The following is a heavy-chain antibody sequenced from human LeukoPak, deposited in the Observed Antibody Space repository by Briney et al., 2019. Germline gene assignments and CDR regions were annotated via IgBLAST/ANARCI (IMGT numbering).Heavy chain of an antibody. J-gene: IGHJ4*02. Sequence: SETLSLTCAVYGGSFSGYYRSWIRQPPGKGLEWIGEINHSGSTNYNPSLKSRVTISVDTSKNQFSLKLSSVTAADTAVYYCARTGAGIAAADNDYWGQGTLVTVSS. D-gene: IGHD6-13*01. CDR2: INHSGST. CDR3: ARTGAGIAAADNDY. CDR1: GGSFSGYY. V-gene: IGHV4-34*01.